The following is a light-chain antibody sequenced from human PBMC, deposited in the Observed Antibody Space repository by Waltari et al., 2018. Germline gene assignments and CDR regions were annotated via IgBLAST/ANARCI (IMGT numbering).Light chain of an antibody. J-gene: IGKJ3*01. V-gene: IGKV1-5*01. CDR2: DAS. CDR3: QQYNSYLFT. Sequence: DIQMTQSPSTLSASVGDRFPITCRASQSISSWLAWYQQKPGKAPKLLIYDASSLESGVPSRFSGSGSGTEFTLTISSLQPDDFATYYCQQYNSYLFTFGPGTKVDIK. CDR1: QSISSW.